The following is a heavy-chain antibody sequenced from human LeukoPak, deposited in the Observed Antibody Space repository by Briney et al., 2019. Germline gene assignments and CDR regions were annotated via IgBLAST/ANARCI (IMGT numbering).Heavy chain of an antibody. CDR1: GYTFTDYY. J-gene: IGHJ4*02. D-gene: IGHD1-26*01. CDR3: AIGGYQAGDY. CDR2: VDPEDGET. V-gene: IGHV1-69-2*01. Sequence: GATVKISRKVSGYTFTDYYMHWVQQAPGKGLEWMGLVDPEDGETIYAEKFQGRVTITADTSTDTAYMELSSLRSEDTAVYYCAIGGYQAGDYWGQGTLVTVSS.